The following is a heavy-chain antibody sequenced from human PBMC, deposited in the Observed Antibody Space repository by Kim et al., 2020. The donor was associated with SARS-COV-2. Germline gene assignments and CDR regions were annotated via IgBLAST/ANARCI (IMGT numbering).Heavy chain of an antibody. CDR3: ARGGPPSVTYYDYVWGSYRYLWFDY. J-gene: IGHJ4*02. D-gene: IGHD3-16*02. Sequence: SETLSLTCTVSGGSISSGGYYWSWIRQHPGKGLEWIGYIYYSGSTYYNPSLKSRVTISVDTSKNQFSLKLSSVTAADTAVYYCARGGPPSVTYYDYVWGSYRYLWFDYWGQGTLVTVSS. CDR1: GGSISSGGYY. V-gene: IGHV4-31*03. CDR2: IYYSGST.